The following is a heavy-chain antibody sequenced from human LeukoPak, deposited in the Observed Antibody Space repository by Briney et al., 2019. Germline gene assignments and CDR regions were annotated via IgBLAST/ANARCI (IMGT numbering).Heavy chain of an antibody. CDR2: IYYSGST. J-gene: IGHJ5*02. D-gene: IGHD5-18*01. V-gene: IGHV4-61*01. CDR3: ARDVRDSYGFYNWFDP. Sequence: SETLSLTCTVSGGSISSGSYYWSWIRQPPGKGLEWIGYIYYSGSTNYNPSLKSRVTISVDTSKNQFSLKLSSVTAADTAVYYRARDVRDSYGFYNWFDPWGQGTLVTVSS. CDR1: GGSISSGSYY.